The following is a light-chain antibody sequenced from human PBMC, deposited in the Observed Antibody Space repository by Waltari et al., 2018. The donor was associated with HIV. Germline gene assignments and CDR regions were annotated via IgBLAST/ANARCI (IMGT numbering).Light chain of an antibody. CDR1: QSVLYDSKNENY. CDR3: QQYFDTPT. V-gene: IGKV4-1*01. Sequence: IVMTQSPDSLAVSLGERATINCRSSQSVLYDSKNENYLSWYHQKPGQPPKLLLYWASTRESGVPDRFSGSGSGTDFTLTISSLQAEDVAVYYCQQYFDTPTFGQGTKVEIK. CDR2: WAS. J-gene: IGKJ1*01.